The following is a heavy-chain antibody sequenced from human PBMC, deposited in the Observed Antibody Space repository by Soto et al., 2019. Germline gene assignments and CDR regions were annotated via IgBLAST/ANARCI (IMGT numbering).Heavy chain of an antibody. CDR2: ISTAVGAT. J-gene: IGHJ4*02. V-gene: IGHV3-23*01. Sequence: AGGSLRLSCAVSGFTFSNHAMSWVRQAPGKGLEWVSAISTAVGATYYADSVKGRFTISRDDSNNTLYLQMDSLRAEDTAVYYCAKDRTAAARNFDYWGQGTLVTVS. CDR1: GFTFSNHA. CDR3: AKDRTAAARNFDY. D-gene: IGHD6-13*01.